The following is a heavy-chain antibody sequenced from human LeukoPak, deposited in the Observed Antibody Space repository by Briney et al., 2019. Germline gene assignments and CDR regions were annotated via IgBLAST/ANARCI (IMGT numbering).Heavy chain of an antibody. J-gene: IGHJ4*02. CDR3: AKLGPERITMVRGVRVYFDY. CDR2: IWYDGSNK. Sequence: GGSLRLSCAASGFTFSSYGMHWVRQAPGKGLEWVAVIWYDGSNKYYADSVKGRFTISRDNSKNTLYLQMNSLRAEDTAVYYCAKLGPERITMVRGVRVYFDYWGQGTLVTVSS. V-gene: IGHV3-33*06. D-gene: IGHD3-10*01. CDR1: GFTFSSYG.